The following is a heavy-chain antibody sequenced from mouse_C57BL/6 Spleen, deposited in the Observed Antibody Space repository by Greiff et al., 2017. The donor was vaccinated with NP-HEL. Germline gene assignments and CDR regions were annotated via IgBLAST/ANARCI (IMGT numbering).Heavy chain of an antibody. CDR1: GYTFTSYW. D-gene: IGHD2-4*01. V-gene: IGHV1-50*01. Sequence: QVQLQQPGAELVKPGASVKLSCKASGYTFTSYWMQWVKQRPGQGLEWIGEIDPSDSYTNYNQKFKGKATLTVDTSSSTAYMQLSSLTSEDSAVYYCARTYDYDGTRYWYFDVWGTGTTVTVSS. CDR2: IDPSDSYT. CDR3: ARTYDYDGTRYWYFDV. J-gene: IGHJ1*03.